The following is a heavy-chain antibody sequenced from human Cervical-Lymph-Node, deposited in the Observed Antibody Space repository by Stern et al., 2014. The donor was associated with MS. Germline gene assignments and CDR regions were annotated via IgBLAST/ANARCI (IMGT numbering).Heavy chain of an antibody. CDR2: VYYSGAT. CDR1: GDSISSYTHY. CDR3: AKHACTGAACPFDL. V-gene: IGHV4-39*01. D-gene: IGHD2-8*02. Sequence: QVQLQESGPGLVKPSETLSLTCVVSGDSISSYTHYWAWIRQPPGKGLEWIGSVYYSGATYYNQCLTSPVTISVDTSKNHFSLGLNSVTAADTAVYYCAKHACTGAACPFDLWGQGTLVTVSS. J-gene: IGHJ4*02.